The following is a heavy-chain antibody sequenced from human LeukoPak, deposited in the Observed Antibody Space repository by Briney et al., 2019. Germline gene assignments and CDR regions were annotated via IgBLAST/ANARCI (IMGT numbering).Heavy chain of an antibody. Sequence: GGSLRRSCAASGFTFSTYSMNWVRQAPGKGLEWVSSISGTSSYIYYADSVKGRFTISRDNAENSLYLQMNSLRAEDTAVYYCARDEDSSGWFTPLDAFDIWGQGTMVTVSS. D-gene: IGHD6-19*01. CDR3: ARDEDSSGWFTPLDAFDI. CDR2: ISGTSSYI. J-gene: IGHJ3*02. V-gene: IGHV3-21*01. CDR1: GFTFSTYS.